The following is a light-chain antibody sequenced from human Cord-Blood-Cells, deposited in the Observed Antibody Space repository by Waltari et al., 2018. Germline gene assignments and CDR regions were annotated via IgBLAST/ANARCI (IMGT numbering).Light chain of an antibody. CDR2: LGS. Sequence: DIVMTQSPLSLPVTPGEPASISCRSSQSLLHSNGYNYLDWYLQKPGQSPQLLIYLGSTLASGVADRFSGSGSGTDFTLKISRVEAEDVGVYYCMQALQTPLTFGGGTKVEIK. J-gene: IGKJ4*02. V-gene: IGKV2-28*01. CDR3: MQALQTPLT. CDR1: QSLLHSNGYNY.